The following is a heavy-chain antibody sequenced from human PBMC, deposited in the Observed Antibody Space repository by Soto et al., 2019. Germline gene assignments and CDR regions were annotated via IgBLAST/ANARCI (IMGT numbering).Heavy chain of an antibody. J-gene: IGHJ4*02. Sequence: QVQLVQSGAEVKKPGASVKVSCKASGYTFTTYSIPWVRQAPGQRLEWMGWINAGYGDSKYSQKFQGRVTITRDASSSTSYMELSSLRSEDTASYYCARGLSISWYSGAFDYWGLGTLVTVSS. V-gene: IGHV1-3*01. CDR1: GYTFTTYS. D-gene: IGHD6-13*01. CDR3: ARGLSISWYSGAFDY. CDR2: INAGYGDS.